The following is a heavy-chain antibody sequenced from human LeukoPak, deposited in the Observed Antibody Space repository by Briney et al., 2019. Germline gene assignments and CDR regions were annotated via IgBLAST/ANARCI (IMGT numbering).Heavy chain of an antibody. CDR3: ARETFYYYDSSDYYGIFDY. V-gene: IGHV3-66*01. CDR1: GFNVSSNY. CDR2: IYGGVST. D-gene: IGHD3-22*01. Sequence: GGSLRLSCAASGFNVSSNYMSWVRQAPGKGLEWVSIIYGGVSTYYADSVKGRITISRDNSKNTLYLQMNSLRAEDTAVYYCARETFYYYDSSDYYGIFDYWGQGTLVTVSS. J-gene: IGHJ4*02.